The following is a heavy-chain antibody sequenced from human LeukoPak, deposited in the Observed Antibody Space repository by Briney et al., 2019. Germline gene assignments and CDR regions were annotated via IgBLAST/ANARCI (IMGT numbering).Heavy chain of an antibody. J-gene: IGHJ4*02. CDR3: ASGGIAAAGGTFDY. D-gene: IGHD6-13*01. Sequence: SQTLSFTCAISGDSVSSNSAAWNWIRQSPSRGLEWLGRTYYRSKWYNDYAVSVKSRITINPDTSKNQFSLQLNSVTPEDTAVYYCASGGIAAAGGTFDYWGQGTLVTVSS. CDR1: GDSVSSNSAA. V-gene: IGHV6-1*01. CDR2: TYYRSKWYN.